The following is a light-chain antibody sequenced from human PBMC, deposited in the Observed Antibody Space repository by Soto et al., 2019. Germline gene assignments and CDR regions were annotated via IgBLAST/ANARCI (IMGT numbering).Light chain of an antibody. CDR1: SSDVGGYNY. J-gene: IGLJ2*01. Sequence: QSALTQPPSASGSPGQSVTISCTGTSSDVGGYNYVSWYQQHPGKAPKLMIYEVSKRPSGVPDRFSGSKSGNTASLTVSGVQAENEAEYYCSSYAGSNNLGVFGGGTQLTVL. V-gene: IGLV2-8*01. CDR2: EVS. CDR3: SSYAGSNNLGV.